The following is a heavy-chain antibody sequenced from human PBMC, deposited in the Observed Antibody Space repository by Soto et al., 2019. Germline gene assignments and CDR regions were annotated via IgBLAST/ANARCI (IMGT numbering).Heavy chain of an antibody. CDR1: GGIFSSYA. D-gene: IGHD1-20*01. J-gene: IGHJ4*02. Sequence: SVKVSCKASGGIFSSYAFTWVRQAPGQGLEWLGAIVPVFGTPIYAQQFQDRGTITADESINTVYMELSSLRFEDTATYYCARSGRYNWNDPDYWGQGTLVTVSS. CDR3: ARSGRYNWNDPDY. V-gene: IGHV1-69*13. CDR2: IVPVFGTP.